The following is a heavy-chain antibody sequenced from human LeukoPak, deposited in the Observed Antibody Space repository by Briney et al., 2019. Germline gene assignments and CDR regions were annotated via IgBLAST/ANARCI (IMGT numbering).Heavy chain of an antibody. CDR3: ARLPLWFGESSLVDY. CDR1: GGSISSSSYY. J-gene: IGHJ4*02. CDR2: IYYSGST. Sequence: SETLSLTCTVSGGSISSSSYYWGWLRQPPGKGLEWIGSIYYSGSTYYNPSLNSRVTISVDTSKNQFSLKLSSVTAADTAVYYCARLPLWFGESSLVDYWGQGTLVTVSS. D-gene: IGHD3-10*01. V-gene: IGHV4-39*07.